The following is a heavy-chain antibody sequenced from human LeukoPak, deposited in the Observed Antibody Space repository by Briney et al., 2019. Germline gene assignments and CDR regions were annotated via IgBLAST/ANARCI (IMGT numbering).Heavy chain of an antibody. D-gene: IGHD6-6*01. CDR1: GYTFTSYD. Sequence: GASVKVSCKSSGYTFTSYDINWVRQATGQGLEWVGGMNPNSCNTGYAQKFQGRVTMTRNTSISTAYMELSSLRSEDTAVYYCARVVPNWRVRRLGRYYYGMDVWGQGTTVTVSS. CDR2: MNPNSCNT. CDR3: ARVVPNWRVRRLGRYYYGMDV. V-gene: IGHV1-8*01. J-gene: IGHJ6*02.